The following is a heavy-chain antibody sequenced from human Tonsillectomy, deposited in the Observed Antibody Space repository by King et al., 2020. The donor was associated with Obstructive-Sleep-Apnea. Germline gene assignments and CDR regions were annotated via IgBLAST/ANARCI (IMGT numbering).Heavy chain of an antibody. Sequence: VQLVESGGGLVKPGGSLRLSCAASGFTFSDYYMSWIRPAPGKGLEWVSYISGRSSYTNYADSVKGRFTISRDNAKNSLYLQMNSLRAEDTAVYYCARLEDGSRELPHLDVWGQGTTVTVSS. CDR2: ISGRSSYT. CDR1: GFTFSDYY. CDR3: ARLEDGSRELPHLDV. D-gene: IGHD1-26*01. J-gene: IGHJ6*02. V-gene: IGHV3-11*06.